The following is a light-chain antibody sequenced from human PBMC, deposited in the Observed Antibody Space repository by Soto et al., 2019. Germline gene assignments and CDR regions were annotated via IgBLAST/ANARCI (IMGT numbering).Light chain of an antibody. V-gene: IGKV3-20*01. CDR2: VSS. Sequence: EIVLTQSPDTLSLSPGERATLSCRASQRVRTNTLAWYQHKLGQPPKLLLYVSSRRATGMPHRFSGSGSGSEFSLTITRLEPEDFAVYYCHQHGSGPWTFGQGTKGEIK. CDR3: HQHGSGPWT. CDR1: QRVRTNT. J-gene: IGKJ1*01.